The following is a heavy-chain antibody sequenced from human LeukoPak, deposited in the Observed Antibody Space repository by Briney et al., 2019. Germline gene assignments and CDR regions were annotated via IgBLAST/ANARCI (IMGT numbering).Heavy chain of an antibody. CDR2: IYHSGST. CDR3: ARRLEYSSGWYGNDAFDI. J-gene: IGHJ3*02. CDR1: GYSISSGYY. Sequence: PSETLSLTCAVSGYSISSGYYWGWIRQPPGKGLEWIGSIYHSGSTYYNPSLKSRVTISVDTSKNQFSLKLGSETAADTAVYYCARRLEYSSGWYGNDAFDIWGQGTMVTVSS. D-gene: IGHD6-19*01. V-gene: IGHV4-38-2*01.